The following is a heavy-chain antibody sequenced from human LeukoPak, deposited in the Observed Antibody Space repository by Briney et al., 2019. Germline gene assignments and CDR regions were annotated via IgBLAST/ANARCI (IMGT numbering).Heavy chain of an antibody. J-gene: IGHJ6*03. V-gene: IGHV4-61*02. CDR1: GGSISSGDYS. CDR2: IYTSGST. Sequence: SETLSLTCTVSGGSISSGDYSWSWIRQPAGKGLEWIGRIYTSGSTSYNPSLKSRVTISVNTSKSQFSLKLSSVTAADTAVYYCARGVQLLGFYYYMDVWGKGTTVTVSS. CDR3: ARGVQLLGFYYYMDV. D-gene: IGHD5-18*01.